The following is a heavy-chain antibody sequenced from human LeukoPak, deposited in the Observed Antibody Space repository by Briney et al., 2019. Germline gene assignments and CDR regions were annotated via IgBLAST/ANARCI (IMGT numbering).Heavy chain of an antibody. CDR2: IYYNGET. Sequence: SETLSLTCTVSGGSITSYYWSWIRQPPGKGLEWIGYIYYNGETSYNPSLKSRVTISVDASNNLFSLKLSSVTAADTAVYYCAKDPYFDYWGQGTLVTVSS. V-gene: IGHV4-59*12. CDR3: AKDPYFDY. CDR1: GGSITSYY. J-gene: IGHJ4*02.